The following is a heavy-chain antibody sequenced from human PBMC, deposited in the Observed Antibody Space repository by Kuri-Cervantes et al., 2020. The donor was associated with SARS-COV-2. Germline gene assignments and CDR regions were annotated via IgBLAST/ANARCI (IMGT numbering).Heavy chain of an antibody. J-gene: IGHJ4*03. D-gene: IGHD3-10*01. CDR3: ARGSHYGSGSSNEDFDY. CDR2: INYRGST. CDR1: GGSISSYY. V-gene: IGHV4-59*12. Sequence: SETLSLTCTVSGGSISSYYWSWIRQPPGKGLEWIGYINYRGSTNYNPSLKSRVTISVDTSKNQFSLKLSSVTAADTAVYYCARGSHYGSGSSNEDFDYWARGPLAPFP.